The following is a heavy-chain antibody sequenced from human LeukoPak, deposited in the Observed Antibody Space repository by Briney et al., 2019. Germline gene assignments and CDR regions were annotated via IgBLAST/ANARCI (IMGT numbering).Heavy chain of an antibody. CDR3: ARLGAYSSGWLTPHPYYYYCYMDV. D-gene: IGHD6-19*01. CDR1: GFTFSDYY. Sequence: PGGSLRLSCAASGFTFSDYYMSWIRQAPGKGLEWVSYISSSGSTIYYADSVKGRFTISRDNAKNSLYLQMNSLRAEDTAVYYCARLGAYSSGWLTPHPYYYYCYMDVWGKGTTVTVSS. V-gene: IGHV3-11*01. J-gene: IGHJ6*03. CDR2: ISSSGSTI.